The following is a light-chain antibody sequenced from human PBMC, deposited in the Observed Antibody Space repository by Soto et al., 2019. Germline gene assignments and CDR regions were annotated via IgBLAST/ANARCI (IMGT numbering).Light chain of an antibody. CDR1: HSISSW. Sequence: DLQMTQSPSTLSASVGDRATITCRASHSISSWLAWYQQKPGKAPKLLIYKASSLESGVPSRFSGSGSGTEFTLTISSLQPDDFATYYCQQYNSYPWTFGQGTKVEIK. J-gene: IGKJ1*01. CDR3: QQYNSYPWT. CDR2: KAS. V-gene: IGKV1-5*03.